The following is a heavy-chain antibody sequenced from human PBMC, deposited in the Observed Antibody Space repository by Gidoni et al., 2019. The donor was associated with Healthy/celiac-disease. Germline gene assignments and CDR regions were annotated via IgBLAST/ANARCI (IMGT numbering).Heavy chain of an antibody. J-gene: IGHJ2*01. D-gene: IGHD1-26*01. Sequence: QVQLVQSGAAVKKPGSSGKVSCKASRGTFSSYAISWVRQAPGQGLEWMGGIFPIFGTANYAQKFQGRVTITADESTSTAYMELSSLRSEDTAVYYCARDKGPTGELKNWYFDLWGRGTLVTVSS. CDR3: ARDKGPTGELKNWYFDL. CDR1: RGTFSSYA. CDR2: IFPIFGTA. V-gene: IGHV1-69*01.